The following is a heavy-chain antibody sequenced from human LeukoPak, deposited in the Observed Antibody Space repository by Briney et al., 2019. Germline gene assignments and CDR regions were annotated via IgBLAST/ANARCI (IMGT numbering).Heavy chain of an antibody. CDR1: GGTFSSYA. D-gene: IGHD2-21*02. V-gene: IGHV1-69*06. CDR2: IIPIFGTA. J-gene: IGHJ6*04. CDR3: ASSSEDCGGDCYSDYYYGMDV. Sequence: GASVKVSCKASGGTFSSYAISWVRQAPGQGLEWMGGIIPIFGTANYAQKFQGRVTITADKSTSTAYMELSSLRSEDTAVYYCASSSEDCGGDCYSDYYYGMDVWGNGTTVTVSS.